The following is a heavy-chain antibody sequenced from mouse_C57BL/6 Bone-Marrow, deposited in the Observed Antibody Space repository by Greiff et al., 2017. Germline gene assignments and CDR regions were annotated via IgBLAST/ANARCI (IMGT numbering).Heavy chain of an antibody. V-gene: IGHV10-1*01. CDR3: VRHDDYDGDWYFDV. CDR1: GFSFNTYA. Sequence: GGGLVQPKGSLKLSCAASGFSFNTYAMNWVRQAPGTGLEWVARIRSKSNNYATYYADSVKDRCTISRDDSESMLYLQMNNLKTEDTAMYYCVRHDDYDGDWYFDVWGTGTTVTVSS. D-gene: IGHD2-4*01. CDR2: IRSKSNNYAT. J-gene: IGHJ1*03.